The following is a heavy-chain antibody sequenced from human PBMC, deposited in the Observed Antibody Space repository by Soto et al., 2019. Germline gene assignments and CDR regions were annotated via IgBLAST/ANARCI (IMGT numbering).Heavy chain of an antibody. CDR3: AREEGYDSSGYYSELDY. D-gene: IGHD3-22*01. V-gene: IGHV1-69*13. Sequence: SVKVSCKASGGTFSSYAISWVRQAPGQGLEWMGGIIPIFGTANYAQKFQGRVTITADESTSTAYMELSSLRSEDTAVYYCAREEGYDSSGYYSELDYWGQGTLVTASS. CDR1: GGTFSSYA. J-gene: IGHJ4*02. CDR2: IIPIFGTA.